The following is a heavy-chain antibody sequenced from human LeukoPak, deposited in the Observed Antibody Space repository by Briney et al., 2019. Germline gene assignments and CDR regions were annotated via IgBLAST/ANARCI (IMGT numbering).Heavy chain of an antibody. Sequence: GGSLRLSCAASGFTFSSYGMHWVRQAPGKGLEWVAVISYDGSNKYYADSMKGRFTISRDNSKNTLYLQMNSLRAEDTAVYYCANGSYLDYWGQGTLVTVSS. D-gene: IGHD1-26*01. CDR1: GFTFSSYG. V-gene: IGHV3-30*18. J-gene: IGHJ4*02. CDR2: ISYDGSNK. CDR3: ANGSYLDY.